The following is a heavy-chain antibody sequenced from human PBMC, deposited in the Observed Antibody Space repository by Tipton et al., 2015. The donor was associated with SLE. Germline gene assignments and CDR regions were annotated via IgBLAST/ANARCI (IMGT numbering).Heavy chain of an antibody. V-gene: IGHV4-61*02. Sequence: LRLSCTVSDGSISSGSYYWSWIRQPAGKGLEWIGRIYMYGSANYNPSLKSRVTISVDTSKNQFSLKLSSVTAADTAVYYCARERQGYGSEPFFDYWGQGTLVTVSS. CDR2: IYMYGSA. CDR3: ARERQGYGSEPFFDY. J-gene: IGHJ4*02. D-gene: IGHD3-10*01. CDR1: DGSISSGSYY.